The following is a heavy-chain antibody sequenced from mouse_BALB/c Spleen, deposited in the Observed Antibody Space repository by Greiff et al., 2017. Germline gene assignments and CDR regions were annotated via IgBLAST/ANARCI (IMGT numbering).Heavy chain of an antibody. CDR3: ARDASYYRYHYAMDY. V-gene: IGHV7-1*02. CDR2: SRNKANDYTT. Sequence: EVKLVESGGGLVQPGGSLRLSCATSGFTFSDFYMEWVRQPPGKRLEWIAASRNKANDYTTEYSASVKGRFIVSRDTSQSILYLQMNALRAEDTAIYYCARDASYYRYHYAMDYWGQGTSVTVSS. J-gene: IGHJ4*01. CDR1: GFTFSDFY. D-gene: IGHD2-14*01.